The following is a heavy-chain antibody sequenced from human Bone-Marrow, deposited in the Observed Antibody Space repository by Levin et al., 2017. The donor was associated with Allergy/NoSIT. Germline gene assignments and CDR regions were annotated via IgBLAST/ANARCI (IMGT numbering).Heavy chain of an antibody. CDR3: ARSELLVVRTPLPGAFDV. D-gene: IGHD2-21*01. CDR2: IYPGDSDT. CDR1: GYNFANYW. V-gene: IGHV5-51*01. J-gene: IGHJ3*01. Sequence: NHGESLKISCQGSGYNFANYWVAWVRQTPGKGLEWMGIIYPGDSDTRYSPSFQGQVTISADTSIRTAYLQWRSLKASESATYYCARSELLVVRTPLPGAFDVWGQGTVVTVSS.